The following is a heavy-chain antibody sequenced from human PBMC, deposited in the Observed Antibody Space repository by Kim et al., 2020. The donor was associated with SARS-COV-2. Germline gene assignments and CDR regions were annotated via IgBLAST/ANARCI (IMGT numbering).Heavy chain of an antibody. Sequence: ANYAQQFQGRVTITADESPSTAYMELSSLRSEDTAVYYCARGGDYYGMDVWGQGTTVTVSS. J-gene: IGHJ6*02. V-gene: IGHV1-69*01. CDR3: ARGGDYYGMDV. CDR2: A. D-gene: IGHD3-16*01.